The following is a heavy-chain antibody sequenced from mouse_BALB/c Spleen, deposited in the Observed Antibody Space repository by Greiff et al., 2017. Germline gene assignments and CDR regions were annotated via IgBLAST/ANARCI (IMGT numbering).Heavy chain of an antibody. J-gene: IGHJ3*01. CDR1: GYTFTSYV. CDR2: INPYNDGT. D-gene: IGHD1-1*01. V-gene: IGHV1-14*01. CDR3: ARKEEITTDPSWFAY. Sequence: VQLQQSGPELVKPGASVKMSCKASGYTFTSYVMHWVKQKPGQGLEWIGYINPYNDGTKYNEKFKGKATLTSDKSSSTAYMELSSLTSEDSAVYYCARKEEITTDPSWFAYGGQGTLVTVSA.